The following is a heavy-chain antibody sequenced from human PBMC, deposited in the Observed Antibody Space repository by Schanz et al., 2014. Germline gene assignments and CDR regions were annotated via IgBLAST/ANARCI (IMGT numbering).Heavy chain of an antibody. J-gene: IGHJ4*02. V-gene: IGHV3-9*01. CDR1: GFIFEDYA. CDR3: ARAPGANASPYYFDY. Sequence: EVQLVESGGGLVQPGRSLRLSCAASGFIFEDYAMYWVRQAPGKGLEWVSGISWNSYSLLYADSVQGRFTISRDNAKNSLYLQMNSLRHDDTAFYYCARAPGANASPYYFDYWGQGSLVPVSS. D-gene: IGHD2-8*01. CDR2: ISWNSYSL.